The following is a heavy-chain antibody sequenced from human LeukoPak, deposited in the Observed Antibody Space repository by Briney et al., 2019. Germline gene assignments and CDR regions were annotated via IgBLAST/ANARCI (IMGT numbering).Heavy chain of an antibody. CDR1: GFTFSSYS. D-gene: IGHD1-26*01. Sequence: GGSLRLSCAASGFTFSSYSMNWVRQAPGKGLEWVSSISSSSSYIYYADSVKGRFTISRDNAKNSLYLQMNSLRAEDTAVYYCARSGSGSLKWFDPWGQGTLVTVSS. CDR3: ARSGSGSLKWFDP. J-gene: IGHJ5*02. V-gene: IGHV3-21*01. CDR2: ISSSSSYI.